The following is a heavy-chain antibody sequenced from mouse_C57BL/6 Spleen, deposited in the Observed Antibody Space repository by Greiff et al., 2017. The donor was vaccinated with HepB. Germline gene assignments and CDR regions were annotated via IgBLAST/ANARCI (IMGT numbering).Heavy chain of an antibody. CDR2: IDPETGGT. CDR1: GYTFTDYE. CDR3: TKGLLRYYFDY. J-gene: IGHJ2*01. Sequence: VQLQQSGAELVRPGASVTLSCKASGYTFTDYEMHWVKQTPVHGLEWIGAIDPETGGTAYNQKFKGKAILTADKSSSTAYMELRRLTSEDSAVYYCTKGLLRYYFDYWGQGTTLTVSS. V-gene: IGHV1-15*01. D-gene: IGHD1-1*01.